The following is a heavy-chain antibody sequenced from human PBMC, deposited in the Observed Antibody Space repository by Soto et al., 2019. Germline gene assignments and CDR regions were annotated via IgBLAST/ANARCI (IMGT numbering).Heavy chain of an antibody. J-gene: IGHJ3*01. CDR1: GGSISSSHW. Sequence: QVQLQESGPGLVKPSGTLSLTCAVSGGSISSSHWWTWGRQSPGEVVGYSDEISHSGTSNANPSRKSRVTLSVDESKNHFSATMTSVTAAATAVYYCATVVLTITHGAFDACGQGT. D-gene: IGHD3-9*01. V-gene: IGHV4-4*02. CDR2: ISHSGTS. CDR3: ATVVLTITHGAFDA.